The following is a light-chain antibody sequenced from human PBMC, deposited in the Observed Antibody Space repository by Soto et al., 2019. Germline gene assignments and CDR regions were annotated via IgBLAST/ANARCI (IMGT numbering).Light chain of an antibody. CDR3: HQYNHWLTWT. J-gene: IGKJ1*01. Sequence: EIVVTGAPAPMSLSPGQLATLSCRASQSVSSKLAWYQQRPGQAPRLLIYSASTRATGIPARCSGSGSGTEFTLTISSLQSEDVAVYYCHQYNHWLTWTFGQGTKVDIK. CDR2: SAS. V-gene: IGKV3-15*01. CDR1: QSVSSK.